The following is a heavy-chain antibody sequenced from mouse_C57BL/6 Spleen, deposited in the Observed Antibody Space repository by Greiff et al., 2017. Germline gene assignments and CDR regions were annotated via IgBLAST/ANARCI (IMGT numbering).Heavy chain of an antibody. CDR1: GYAFSSSW. J-gene: IGHJ4*01. V-gene: IGHV1-82*01. Sequence: QVQLQQSGPELVKPGASVTISCKASGYAFSSSWMNWVKQRPGKGLEWIGRIYPGAGATNYTGKFKGKATLTADTSSSTAYMQLGSLTSEESAVDVGARHCITTVVAPHYYAMDYWGQGTSVTVSS. D-gene: IGHD1-1*01. CDR3: ARHCITTVVAPHYYAMDY. CDR2: IYPGAGAT.